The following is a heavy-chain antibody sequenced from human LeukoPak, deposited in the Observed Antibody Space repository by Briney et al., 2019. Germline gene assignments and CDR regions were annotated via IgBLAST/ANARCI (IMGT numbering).Heavy chain of an antibody. V-gene: IGHV1-8*01. Sequence: ASVKVSCKASGYTFTNYDINWVRQATGQGLEWMGWMNPNSGNTGYAQKFQGRVTMTRNTSISTAYMELNSLTSEDTAVYYCASDTSHTGGYCYREDAFDVWGQGTMVTDSS. J-gene: IGHJ3*01. CDR2: MNPNSGNT. CDR1: GYTFTNYD. D-gene: IGHD2-21*01. CDR3: ASDTSHTGGYCYREDAFDV.